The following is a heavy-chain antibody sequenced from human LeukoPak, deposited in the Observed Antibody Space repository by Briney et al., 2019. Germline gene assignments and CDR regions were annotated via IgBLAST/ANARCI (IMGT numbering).Heavy chain of an antibody. Sequence: PSETLSLTCTVSGGSISSYYWSWIRQPPGKGLKWIGYIYYSGSTNYNPSLKSRVTISVDTSKNQFSLKLSSVTAADTAVYYCARERDGYREFDYWGQGTLVTVSS. CDR3: ARERDGYREFDY. CDR2: IYYSGST. D-gene: IGHD5-24*01. CDR1: GGSISSYY. J-gene: IGHJ4*02. V-gene: IGHV4-59*01.